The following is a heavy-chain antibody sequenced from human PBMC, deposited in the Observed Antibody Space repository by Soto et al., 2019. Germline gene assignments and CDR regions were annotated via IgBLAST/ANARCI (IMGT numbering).Heavy chain of an antibody. J-gene: IGHJ4*02. CDR3: ARGANCSSTSCYANPPAQPIDY. V-gene: IGHV1-8*01. Sequence: ASVKVSCKASGYTFTSYDINWVRQATGQGLEWMGWMNPNSGNTGYAQKFQGRVTMTRNTSISTAYMELSSLRSEDTAVYYCARGANCSSTSCYANPPAQPIDYWGQGTLVTVSS. D-gene: IGHD2-2*01. CDR2: MNPNSGNT. CDR1: GYTFTSYD.